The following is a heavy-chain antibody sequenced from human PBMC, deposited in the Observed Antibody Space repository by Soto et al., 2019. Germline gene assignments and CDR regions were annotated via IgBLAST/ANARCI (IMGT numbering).Heavy chain of an antibody. J-gene: IGHJ6*02. CDR1: GYSISSGYY. D-gene: IGHD3-3*01. V-gene: IGHV4-38-2*01. CDR2: IYHSGST. CDR3: ERVDYDFWGGMDV. Sequence: PSETLSLTCAVSGYSISSGYYWGWIRQPPGKGLEWIGSIYHSGSTYYNPSLKSRVTISVDTSKNQFSLKLSSVTAADTAVYYCERVDYDFWGGMDVWGQGTTVTVSS.